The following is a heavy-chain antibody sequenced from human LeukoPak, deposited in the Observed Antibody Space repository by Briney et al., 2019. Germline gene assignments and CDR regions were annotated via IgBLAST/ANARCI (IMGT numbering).Heavy chain of an antibody. V-gene: IGHV1-46*01. J-gene: IGHJ4*02. CDR3: ARVRWLSHPSEDFDY. Sequence: ASVKVSCKASGYTFTSYYMHWVRQAPGQGLEWMGIINPSGGSTSYAQKFQGRVTMTRDTSISTAYMELSRLRSDDTAVYYCARVRWLSHPSEDFDYWGQGTLVTVSS. CDR1: GYTFTSYY. D-gene: IGHD3-22*01. CDR2: INPSGGST.